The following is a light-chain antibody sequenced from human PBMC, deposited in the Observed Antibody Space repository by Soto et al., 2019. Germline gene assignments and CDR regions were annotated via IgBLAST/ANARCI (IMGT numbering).Light chain of an antibody. CDR1: SSNIGAGYD. CDR3: QSYDSSLSAHA. Sequence: QSVRTQPPSVSGAPGQRVTISCTGSSSNIGAGYDVHWYQQLPGTAPKLLIYGNSNRPSGVPDRFSGSKSGTSASLAITGLQAEDEADYYCQSYDSSLSAHAFGTGPKVTVL. J-gene: IGLJ1*01. CDR2: GNS. V-gene: IGLV1-40*01.